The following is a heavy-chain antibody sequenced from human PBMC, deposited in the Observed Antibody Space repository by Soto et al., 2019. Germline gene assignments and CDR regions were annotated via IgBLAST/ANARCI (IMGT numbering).Heavy chain of an antibody. Sequence: QVQLQESGPGLVKPSQTLSLTCTVSGGSISSGGYYLSWIRQHPGKGLEWIGYILNSGSAYYNPTLQSRVNISGDTSKKQFSLPMTSVPSADTAVYSCAPRGWYCSGSSNQYLEKWGQGTMFPVSS. V-gene: IGHV4-31*03. J-gene: IGHJ4*02. CDR3: APRGWYCSGSSNQYLEK. CDR1: GGSISSGGYY. D-gene: IGHD3-10*01. CDR2: ILNSGSA.